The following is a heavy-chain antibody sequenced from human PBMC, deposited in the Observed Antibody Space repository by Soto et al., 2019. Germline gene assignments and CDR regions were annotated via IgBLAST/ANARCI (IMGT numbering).Heavy chain of an antibody. D-gene: IGHD2-21*02. CDR2: IYWDDDK. V-gene: IGHV2-5*02. CDR3: AHSRCGGDCLQSYSSHYYYGMDV. CDR1: GFSLSTGGVG. J-gene: IGHJ6*02. Sequence: QITLKESGPSLVKPTQTLTLTCTFSGFSLSTGGVGVGWIRQPPGKALEWLALIYWDDDKRYSPSLRSRLTVPKAPSKNQVVLTMTNMDPVDTATYYCAHSRCGGDCLQSYSSHYYYGMDVWGQGTTVTVSS.